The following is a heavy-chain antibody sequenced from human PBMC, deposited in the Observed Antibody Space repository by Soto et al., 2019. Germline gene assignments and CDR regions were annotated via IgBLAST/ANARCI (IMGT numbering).Heavy chain of an antibody. CDR2: ISGSDGKT. V-gene: IGHV3-23*04. CDR1: GFNFHTYT. Sequence: DVQLVESGGGLVKPGGSLRLSCAASGFNFHTYTMTWVRQAPGKGLEWVSYISGSDGKTFYADSVKGRFSISRDTSQSTLYLQMNSLRADDTAMYYCARWSYLDYWGQGTRVTVSS. CDR3: ARWSYLDY. D-gene: IGHD3-3*01. J-gene: IGHJ4*02.